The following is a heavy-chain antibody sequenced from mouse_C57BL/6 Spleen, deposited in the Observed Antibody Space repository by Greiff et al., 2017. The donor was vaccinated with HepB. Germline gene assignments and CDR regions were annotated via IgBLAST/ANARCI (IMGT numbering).Heavy chain of an antibody. D-gene: IGHD2-4*01. J-gene: IGHJ1*03. Sequence: QVQPQQSGAELVKPGASVKISCKASGYAFSSYWMNWVKQRPGKGLEWMGQIYPGDGDTNYNGKFKGKATLTADKSSSTAYMQLSSLTSEDSAVYFCARKGGYDYDGWYFDVWGTGTTVTVSS. CDR3: ARKGGYDYDGWYFDV. CDR2: IYPGDGDT. V-gene: IGHV1-80*01. CDR1: GYAFSSYW.